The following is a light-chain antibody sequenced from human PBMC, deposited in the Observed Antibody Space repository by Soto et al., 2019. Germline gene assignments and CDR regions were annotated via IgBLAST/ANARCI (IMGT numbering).Light chain of an antibody. CDR2: EVS. CDR1: KDLLHSDGRTY. Sequence: DVVLPQTPPTLSVTPGQPASISCTSSKDLLHSDGRTYLYWYLQKPGQPPQLLIYEVSNRFSGVPERFSGSGSGTEFTLTISSLQPEDFATYYCLQHNSYPWTFGQGTKVDIK. J-gene: IGKJ1*01. V-gene: IGKV2D-29*01. CDR3: LQHNSYPWT.